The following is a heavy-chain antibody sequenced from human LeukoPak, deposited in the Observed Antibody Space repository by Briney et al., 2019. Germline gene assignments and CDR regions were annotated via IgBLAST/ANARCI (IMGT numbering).Heavy chain of an antibody. CDR3: ARDRVGATTICY. CDR1: GYTFTGYY. Sequence: ASVKVSCKPSGYTFTGYYLHWLQPAPGQGLEGMGWINPNSGGTNYAQKFQGRGTMTRDTSISTAYMELSRLRSDDTAVYYCARDRVGATTICYWGEGTLDTVSS. CDR2: INPNSGGT. D-gene: IGHD1-26*01. J-gene: IGHJ4*02. V-gene: IGHV1-2*02.